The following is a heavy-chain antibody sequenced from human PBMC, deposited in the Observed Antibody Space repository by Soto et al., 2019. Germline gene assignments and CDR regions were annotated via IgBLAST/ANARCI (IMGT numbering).Heavy chain of an antibody. Sequence: ASVKVSCKASGYTFTNYYMHWVRQAPGQGLEWMGWISAYNGNTNFAQKLQGRVSLTTDTSSTTAYMELRSLTSDDTAVYYCARDLVPGYTGFSDYWGQGTLVTVSS. V-gene: IGHV1-18*01. J-gene: IGHJ4*02. CDR3: ARDLVPGYTGFSDY. CDR1: GYTFTNYY. CDR2: ISAYNGNT. D-gene: IGHD5-12*01.